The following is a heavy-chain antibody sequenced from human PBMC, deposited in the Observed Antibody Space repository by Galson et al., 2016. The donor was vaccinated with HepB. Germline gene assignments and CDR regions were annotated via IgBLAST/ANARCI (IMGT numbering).Heavy chain of an antibody. D-gene: IGHD4-23*01. J-gene: IGHJ4*02. CDR1: GDSVNSGSYF. Sequence: SETLSLTCTVSGDSVNSGSYFWSWIRQPPGKELEWIGCVYFSGTTHYNPSLKSRITMSVDTSKNLFSLNLSSMTTADTAVYYCARTPVGFVVSDGNPTYFDYWGQGTLVTVSS. V-gene: IGHV4-61*03. CDR2: VYFSGTT. CDR3: ARTPVGFVVSDGNPTYFDY.